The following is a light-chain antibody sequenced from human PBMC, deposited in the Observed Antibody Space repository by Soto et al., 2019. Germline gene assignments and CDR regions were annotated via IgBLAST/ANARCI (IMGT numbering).Light chain of an antibody. CDR3: LSYTSANTRV. CDR1: SSDVGGYKF. Sequence: QSVLTQPASVSASPGQSITISCTGTSSDVGGYKFVSWYQHHPGKAPKLMIYEVNNRPSGVSNRFSGSKSGNTASLTLSGLEPEEEADYYCLSYTSANTRVFGGGTKVTVL. CDR2: EVN. J-gene: IGLJ3*02. V-gene: IGLV2-14*01.